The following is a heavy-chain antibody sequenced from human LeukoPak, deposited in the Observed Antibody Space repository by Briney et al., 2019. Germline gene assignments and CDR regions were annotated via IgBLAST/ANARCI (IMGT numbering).Heavy chain of an antibody. CDR3: ARDRGHSGYDLYDY. J-gene: IGHJ4*02. CDR1: GFTFSNYA. V-gene: IGHV3-30*04. Sequence: PGRSLRLSCAASGFTFSNYAMYWVRQAPGKGLERVAVISSDGTNKYYADSVKGRFTISRDTAKDSPYLQMNSLRAEDTAVYYCARDRGHSGYDLYDYWGQGTLVTVSS. D-gene: IGHD5-12*01. CDR2: ISSDGTNK.